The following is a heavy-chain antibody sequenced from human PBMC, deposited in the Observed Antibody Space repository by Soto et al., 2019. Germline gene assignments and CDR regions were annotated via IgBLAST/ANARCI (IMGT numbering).Heavy chain of an antibody. D-gene: IGHD6-19*01. V-gene: IGHV6-1*01. CDR2: TYYRSKWYN. CDR1: GDSVSSNSAA. CDR3: ARVRRSGWNRAPYGMDV. J-gene: IGHJ6*02. Sequence: SQTLSLTCAISGDSVSSNSAAWNWIRQSPSRGLEWLGRTYYRSKWYNDYAVSVKSRITINPDTSKNQFSLQLNSVTPEDTAVYYCARVRRSGWNRAPYGMDVWGQGTTVTVSS.